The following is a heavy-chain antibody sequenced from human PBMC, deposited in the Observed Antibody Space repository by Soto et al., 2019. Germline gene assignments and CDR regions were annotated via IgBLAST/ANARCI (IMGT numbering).Heavy chain of an antibody. CDR3: AKTYTSGWYDFDS. J-gene: IGHJ4*02. V-gene: IGHV3-23*01. CDR1: GFTFKDYA. Sequence: EVQLLQSGGGLDQPGVSLRLSCAASGFTFKDYAMSWVRQAPGKGLEWVSSIGPSGTNTYVADSVRGRFTVSRDNSENTLYLQMNSLSADDTAIYYCAKTYTSGWYDFDSWGQGTLVTVS. D-gene: IGHD6-19*01. CDR2: IGPSGTNT.